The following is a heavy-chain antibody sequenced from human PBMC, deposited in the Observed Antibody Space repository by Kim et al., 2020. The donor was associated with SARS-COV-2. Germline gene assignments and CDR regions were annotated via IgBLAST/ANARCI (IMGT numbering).Heavy chain of an antibody. CDR2: INTNTGNP. CDR1: GYTFTSYA. V-gene: IGHV7-4-1*02. D-gene: IGHD3-3*01. CDR3: ARDSGYYDFWSGRPGFDP. Sequence: ASVKVSCKASGYTFTSYAMNWVRQAPGQGLEWMGWINTNTGNPTYAQGFTGRFVFSLDTSVSTAYLHISSLKAEDTAVYYCARDSGYYDFWSGRPGFDPWGQGTLVTVSS. J-gene: IGHJ5*02.